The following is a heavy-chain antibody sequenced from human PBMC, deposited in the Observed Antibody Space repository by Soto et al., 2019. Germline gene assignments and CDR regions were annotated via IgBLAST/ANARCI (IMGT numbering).Heavy chain of an antibody. CDR3: ARIPTTVTTLDYYYYSMDV. D-gene: IGHD4-17*01. V-gene: IGHV1-69*13. CDR1: GGTFSSYA. Sequence: ASVKVSCKASGGTFSSYAISWVRQAPGQGLEWMGGIIPIFGTANYAQKFQGRVTITADESTSTAYMELSSLRSEDTAVYYCARIPTTVTTLDYYYYSMDVWGQGTTVTVSS. CDR2: IIPIFGTA. J-gene: IGHJ6*02.